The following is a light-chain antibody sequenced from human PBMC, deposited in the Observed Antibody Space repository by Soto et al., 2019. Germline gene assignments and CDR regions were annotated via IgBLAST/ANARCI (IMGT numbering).Light chain of an antibody. CDR3: QQSYYTPFT. Sequence: DIQLTQSPSSLSASVGDRVTITCRASQSISRYLNWYQQKPGKAPKLLIYVASSLQSGVPSRFSGGGPGTDFTLTIMSLQPDAYATDDYQQSYYTPFTFGTGTKVDIE. CDR2: VAS. CDR1: QSISRY. V-gene: IGKV1-39*01. J-gene: IGKJ3*01.